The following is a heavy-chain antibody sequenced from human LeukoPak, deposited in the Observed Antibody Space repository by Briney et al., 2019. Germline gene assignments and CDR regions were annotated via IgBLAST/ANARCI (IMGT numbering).Heavy chain of an antibody. CDR1: GGSISSGDYY. Sequence: SQTLSLTCTVSGGSISSGDYYWSWIRQPPGKGLGWIGYIYYSGSTYYNPSLKSRVTISVDTSKNQFSLKLSSVTAADTAVYYCARGEFGELLSYYYGMDVWGKGTTVTVSS. J-gene: IGHJ6*04. V-gene: IGHV4-30-4*01. CDR2: IYYSGST. D-gene: IGHD3-10*01. CDR3: ARGEFGELLSYYYGMDV.